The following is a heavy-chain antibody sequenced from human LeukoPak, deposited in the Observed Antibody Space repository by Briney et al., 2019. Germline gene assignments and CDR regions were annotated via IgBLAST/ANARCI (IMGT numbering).Heavy chain of an antibody. CDR1: GFTVSSNY. Sequence: GGSLRLSCAASGFTVSSNYMSWVRQAPGKGLEWVSVIYSGGSTYYADSVKGRFTISRDNSKNTLYLQMNSLRAEDTAVYYCARDSPLYGSGSCFDYWGQGTLVTVSS. J-gene: IGHJ4*02. CDR2: IYSGGST. D-gene: IGHD3-10*01. CDR3: ARDSPLYGSGSCFDY. V-gene: IGHV3-66*01.